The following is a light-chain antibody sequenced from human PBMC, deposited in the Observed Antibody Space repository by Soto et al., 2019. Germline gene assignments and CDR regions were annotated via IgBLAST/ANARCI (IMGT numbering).Light chain of an antibody. Sequence: ALTQPPSASGSPGQSVTISCTGTSSDVGAYKYVSWYQQYPGKAPKLMIYEVTKRPSGVPDRFSGSKSGNTASLTVSGLQAEDEADYYCTSYVGNDIWVFGGGTKLTVL. CDR1: SSDVGAYKY. V-gene: IGLV2-8*01. CDR2: EVT. J-gene: IGLJ3*02. CDR3: TSYVGNDIWV.